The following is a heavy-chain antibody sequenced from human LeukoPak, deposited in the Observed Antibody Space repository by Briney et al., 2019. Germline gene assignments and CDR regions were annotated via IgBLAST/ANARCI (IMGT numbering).Heavy chain of an antibody. CDR3: ARDEFGDFQGFDY. V-gene: IGHV4-59*13. CDR1: GASINSYY. Sequence: SGTLSLTRSVSGASINSYYWNWIRQSPGKGLEWLGNIHYRGTTNYNPSLKSRVTLSLDSSKSQFALKVTSVTAADTAVYYGARDEFGDFQGFDYWGQGTRVTVSS. J-gene: IGHJ4*02. CDR2: IHYRGTT. D-gene: IGHD4-17*01.